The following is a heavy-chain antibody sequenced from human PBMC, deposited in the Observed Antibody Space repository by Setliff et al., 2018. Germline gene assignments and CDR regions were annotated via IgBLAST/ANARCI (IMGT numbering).Heavy chain of an antibody. J-gene: IGHJ5*02. V-gene: IGHV4-39*01. CDR3: ARHKVIKKEFIRLTWFDP. CDR2: TYYSGDT. D-gene: IGHD3-10*01. CDR1: GGSISTNTYF. Sequence: PSETLSLTCTVSGGSISTNTYFWGWIRQPPGKGLEWIGNTYYSGDTYYNPSLKSRVTISVDTSKNQFSLNLNSVTAADTAVYYCARHKVIKKEFIRLTWFDPWGQGTPVTVSS.